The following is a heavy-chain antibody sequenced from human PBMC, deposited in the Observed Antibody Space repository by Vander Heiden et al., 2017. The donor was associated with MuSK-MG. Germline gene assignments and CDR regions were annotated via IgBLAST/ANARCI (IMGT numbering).Heavy chain of an antibody. J-gene: IGHJ5*01. V-gene: IGHV3-48*03. CDR1: GLPFSNYE. D-gene: IGHD5-12*01. CDR2: ISSGVGTI. CDR3: AMDGDGYNSGGLDS. Sequence: EVQLVESGGGLVTPGGSLRLSCAASGLPFSNYEMNWVRQAPGKGLEWVSYISSGVGTIYYADAVKGRFTISRDNAKNSLYLQMKSMRAADTAVYFCAMDGDGYNSGGLDSWGHGTLVTVSS.